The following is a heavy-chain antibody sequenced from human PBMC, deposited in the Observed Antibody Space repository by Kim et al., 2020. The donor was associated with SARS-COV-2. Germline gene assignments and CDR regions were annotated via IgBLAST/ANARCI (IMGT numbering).Heavy chain of an antibody. Sequence: GGSLRLSCAASGFTFSSYGMHWVRQAPGKGLEWVAVISYDGSNKYYADSVKGRFTISRDNSKNTLYLQMNSLRAEDTAVYYCAKVSGIYSYGFGATGTDYWGQGTLVTVSS. CDR1: GFTFSSYG. J-gene: IGHJ4*02. CDR3: AKVSGIYSYGFGATGTDY. CDR2: ISYDGSNK. V-gene: IGHV3-30*18. D-gene: IGHD5-18*01.